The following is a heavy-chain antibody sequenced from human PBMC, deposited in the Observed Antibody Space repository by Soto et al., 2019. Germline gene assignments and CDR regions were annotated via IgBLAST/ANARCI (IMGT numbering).Heavy chain of an antibody. V-gene: IGHV4-39*07. CDR1: GGSISSSSYY. CDR2: IYYSGST. J-gene: IGHJ5*02. Sequence: SETLSLTCTVSGGSISSSSYYWGWIRQPPGKGLEWIGSIYYSGSTYYNPSLKSRVTISVDTSKNQFSLKLSSVTAADTAVYYCARGRLELRGRYNWFDPWGQGTLVTVSS. CDR3: ARGRLELRGRYNWFDP. D-gene: IGHD1-7*01.